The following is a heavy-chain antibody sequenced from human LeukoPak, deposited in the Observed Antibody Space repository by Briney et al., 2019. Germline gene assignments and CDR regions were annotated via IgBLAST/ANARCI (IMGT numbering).Heavy chain of an antibody. J-gene: IGHJ4*02. V-gene: IGHV4-34*01. D-gene: IGHD5-12*01. CDR3: ARGLRASR. CDR1: GGSFSGYY. CDR2: INHSGST. Sequence: SETLSLTCAVYGGSFSGYYWSWIRQPPGKGLEWIGEINHSGSTNNNPSLKSRVTISVDTSKNQFSLKLSSVTAADTAVYYCARGLRASRWGQGTLVTVSS.